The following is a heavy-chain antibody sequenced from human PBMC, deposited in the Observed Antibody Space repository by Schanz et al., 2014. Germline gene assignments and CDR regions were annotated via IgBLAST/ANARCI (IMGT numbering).Heavy chain of an antibody. CDR1: GFTFRGYA. D-gene: IGHD5-18*01. CDR3: GRAGTGMAGWYFEL. J-gene: IGHJ2*01. CDR2: VPFDGSQK. V-gene: IGHV3-30*14. Sequence: VQLLESGGGLVQPGGSLRLSCAASGFTFRGYALHWVRQAPGKGLEWVAFVPFDGSQKFYADSVKGRFTISRDNSKNTLFLQMSSLRVDDMAVYYCGRAGTGMAGWYFELWGRGTLVTVSS.